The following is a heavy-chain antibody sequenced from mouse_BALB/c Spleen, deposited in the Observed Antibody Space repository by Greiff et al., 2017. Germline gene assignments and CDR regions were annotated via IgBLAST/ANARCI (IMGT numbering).Heavy chain of an antibody. D-gene: IGHD2-1*01. CDR1: GYTFTSYW. V-gene: IGHV1-5*01. CDR3: TREGIYYGNYGWFAY. J-gene: IGHJ3*01. CDR2: IYPGNSDT. Sequence: VQLQQSGTVLARPGASVKMSCKASGYTFTSYWMHWVKQRPGQGLEWIGAIYPGNSDTSYNQKFKGKAKLTAVTSTSTAYMELSSLTNEDSAVYYCTREGIYYGNYGWFAYWGQGTLVTVSA.